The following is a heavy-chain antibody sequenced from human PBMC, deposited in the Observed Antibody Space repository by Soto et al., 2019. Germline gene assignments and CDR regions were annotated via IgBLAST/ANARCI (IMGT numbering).Heavy chain of an antibody. J-gene: IGHJ5*02. CDR2: IYYSGST. CDR3: ARDYGDLNWFDP. Sequence: SESLSLTCPVSGYSISSGDYYGSWIRQPPGKGLEWIGYIYYSGSTYYNPSLKSRVTISVGTSKNQFSLKLSSVTAADTAVYYCARDYGDLNWFDPWGQGTLVTVYS. CDR1: GYSISSGDYY. D-gene: IGHD4-17*01. V-gene: IGHV4-30-4*01.